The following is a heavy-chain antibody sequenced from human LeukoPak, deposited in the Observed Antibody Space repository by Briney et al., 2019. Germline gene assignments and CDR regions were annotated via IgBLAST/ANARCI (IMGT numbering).Heavy chain of an antibody. Sequence: PGGSLRLSCAASGFTFSSYWMSWVRQAPGKGLVWVSRINSDGINTSYADSVKGRFTISRDNAKNTLYLQMNSLRAEDTAVYYCAKGSIAVAGTFGDYWGQGTLVTVSS. CDR1: GFTFSSYW. CDR3: AKGSIAVAGTFGDY. CDR2: INSDGINT. J-gene: IGHJ4*02. V-gene: IGHV3-74*01. D-gene: IGHD6-19*01.